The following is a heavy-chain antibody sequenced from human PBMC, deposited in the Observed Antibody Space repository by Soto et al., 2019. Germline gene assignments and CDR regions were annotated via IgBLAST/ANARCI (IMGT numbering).Heavy chain of an antibody. CDR1: GFTFSSYG. Sequence: QVQLAESGGGVVQPGRSLRLSCVASGFTFSSYGMHWVRQAPGKGLEWVTIISYDGSNQNYADSVKGRFTISRDNSKNTRHLQMNSLRAEDTAVYYWAKGSSTWYYPHFDYWGQGALVTVSS. CDR2: ISYDGSNQ. CDR3: AKGSSTWYYPHFDY. V-gene: IGHV3-30*18. J-gene: IGHJ4*02. D-gene: IGHD6-13*01.